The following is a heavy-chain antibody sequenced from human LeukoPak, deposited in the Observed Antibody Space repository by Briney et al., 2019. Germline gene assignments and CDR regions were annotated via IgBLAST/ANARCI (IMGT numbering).Heavy chain of an antibody. J-gene: IGHJ4*02. CDR3: ARALRPTRVRGKGFIFDY. CDR2: MNPNSGNT. D-gene: IGHD4-17*01. V-gene: IGHV1-8*01. CDR1: GYTFTSYD. Sequence: GASVKVSCKASGYTFTSYDINWVRQATGQGLEWMGWMNPNSGNTGYAQKFQGRVTMTRNTSISTAYMELSSLRSEDTAVYYCARALRPTRVRGKGFIFDYWGQGTLVTVSS.